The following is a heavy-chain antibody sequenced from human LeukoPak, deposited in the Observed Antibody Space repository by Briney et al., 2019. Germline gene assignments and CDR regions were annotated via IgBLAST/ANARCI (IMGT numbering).Heavy chain of an antibody. J-gene: IGHJ5*02. CDR3: ARDITHSSNWFDP. Sequence: GGSLRLSCAASGFTFSSYSMNWVRQAPGKGLEWVSSISSSSSYIYYADSVKGRFTISRDNAKNSLYLQMNSLRAEDTAVYYCARDITHSSNWFDPWGQGTLVTVSS. CDR1: GFTFSSYS. CDR2: ISSSSSYI. D-gene: IGHD1-14*01. V-gene: IGHV3-21*01.